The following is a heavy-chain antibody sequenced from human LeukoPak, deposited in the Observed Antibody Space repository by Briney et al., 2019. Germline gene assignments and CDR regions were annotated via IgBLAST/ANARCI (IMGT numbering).Heavy chain of an antibody. CDR1: GFTFNIYW. J-gene: IGHJ4*02. CDR3: GRDLNGDLDY. Sequence: GGSVRLSCAASGFTFNIYWMHWVRQAPGKGLVWVSRIGTDGSSTAYADSVKGRFTVSRDNAKNTLYLQLSSLRPEDTAVYYCGRDLNGDLDYWGQGTLVTVSP. D-gene: IGHD4-17*01. CDR2: IGTDGSST. V-gene: IGHV3-74*01.